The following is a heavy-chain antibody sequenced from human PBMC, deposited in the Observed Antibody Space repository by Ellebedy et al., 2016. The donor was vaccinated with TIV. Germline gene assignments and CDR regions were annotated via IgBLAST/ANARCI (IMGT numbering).Heavy chain of an antibody. CDR2: ISNSGDTT. CDR1: GFTFSCCA. V-gene: IGHV3-23*01. J-gene: IGHJ4*02. CDR3: AKLPYGVPYFDY. Sequence: GESLKISCAASGFTFSCCAVSWVRQAPGKGLEWVSVISNSGDTTYADSVKDRFTISRDNSKNTLYLQMNSLRAEDTAVYYCAKLPYGVPYFDYWGQGTLVTVSS. D-gene: IGHD4-17*01.